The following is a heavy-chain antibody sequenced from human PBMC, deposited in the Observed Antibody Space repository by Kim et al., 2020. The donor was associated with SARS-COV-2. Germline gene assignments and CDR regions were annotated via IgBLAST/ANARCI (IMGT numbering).Heavy chain of an antibody. Sequence: GGSLRLSCVVSGFSVSSNYMYWVRQAPGKGLEWVSIIYIRGTTYYAESVKGRFTISRDNSKNTLYLQMNSLRVEDTAVYYCGRGQGVWGQGTLVTVSS. J-gene: IGHJ4*02. CDR3: GRGQGV. CDR2: IYIRGTT. CDR1: GFSVSSNY. V-gene: IGHV3-66*01.